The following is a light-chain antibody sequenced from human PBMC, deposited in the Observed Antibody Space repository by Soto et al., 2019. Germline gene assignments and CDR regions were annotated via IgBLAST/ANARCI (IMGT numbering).Light chain of an antibody. Sequence: QPVLTQPASVSGSLGQSVSISCTGTSSDIGSYNLVSWYQQYPGKAPKLMILEVSERPSGVSNRFSGSKSGDTASLTISGRQAGDEADYYCCSYAGSGKVVFGGGTKLTVL. CDR3: CSYAGSGKVV. CDR1: SSDIGSYNL. CDR2: EVS. J-gene: IGLJ3*02. V-gene: IGLV2-23*02.